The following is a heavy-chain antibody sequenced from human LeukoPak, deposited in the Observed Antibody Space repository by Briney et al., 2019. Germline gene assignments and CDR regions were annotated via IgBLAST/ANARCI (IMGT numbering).Heavy chain of an antibody. J-gene: IGHJ4*02. V-gene: IGHV4-34*01. CDR3: ARAPTYGYYFDY. CDR1: GGSFSGYY. CDR2: INHSGST. D-gene: IGHD4-17*01. Sequence: SETLSLTCAVYGGSFSGYYWSWIRQPPGKGLEGIGEINHSGSTNYNPPLKSRVTISVDTSKNQFSLKLSSVTAADTAVYYCARAPTYGYYFDYWGQGTLVTVSS.